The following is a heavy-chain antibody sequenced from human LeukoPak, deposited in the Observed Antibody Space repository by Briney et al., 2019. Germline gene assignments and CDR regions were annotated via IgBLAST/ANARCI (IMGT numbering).Heavy chain of an antibody. V-gene: IGHV3-33*01. CDR1: GFTFSSYG. D-gene: IGHD3-22*01. J-gene: IGHJ2*01. CDR3: ARDDSSYWYFDL. CDR2: IWYDGSNK. Sequence: GGSLRLSCAASGFTFSSYGMHWVRQAPGKGLEWVAVIWYDGSNKYYADSVKGRFTISRDNSKNTLYLQMNSLRAEDTAVYYCARDDSSYWYFDLWGRGTLVTVSS.